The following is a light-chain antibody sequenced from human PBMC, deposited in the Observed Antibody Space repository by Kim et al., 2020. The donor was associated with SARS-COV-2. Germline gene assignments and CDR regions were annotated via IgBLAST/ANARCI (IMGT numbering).Light chain of an antibody. V-gene: IGLV1-40*01. J-gene: IGLJ2*01. Sequence: APGKRVTISCTGSSSNIGAGYDLHWYQQLPGTAPKPLIYGNSNRPSGVPDRFSGSKSGTSASLAITGLQAEDEADYYCQSYDSSLVFGGGTQLTVL. CDR2: GNS. CDR3: QSYDSSLV. CDR1: SSNIGAGYD.